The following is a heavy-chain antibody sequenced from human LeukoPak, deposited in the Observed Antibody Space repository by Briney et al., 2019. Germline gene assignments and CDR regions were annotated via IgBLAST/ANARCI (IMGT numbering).Heavy chain of an antibody. Sequence: PGGSLRLSCAASGFTFSDYYMSWIRQAPGRGLEWVSYISTTGSDIYHADSVKGRFTISRDNAKNSLYLQMNSLRAEDTAVYYCARENCSTTSCYDYWGPGILVTVSS. J-gene: IGHJ4*02. CDR1: GFTFSDYY. V-gene: IGHV3-11*01. D-gene: IGHD2-2*01. CDR3: ARENCSTTSCYDY. CDR2: ISTTGSDI.